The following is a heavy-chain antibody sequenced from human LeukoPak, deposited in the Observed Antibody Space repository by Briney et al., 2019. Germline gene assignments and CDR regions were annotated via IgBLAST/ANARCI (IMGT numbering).Heavy chain of an antibody. D-gene: IGHD6-13*01. CDR3: ARDSGHAGDIAAAGNYYYYYGMDV. J-gene: IGHJ6*02. CDR1: GDTFSSYA. V-gene: IGHV1-69*13. Sequence: ASVKVSCKASGDTFSSYAISWVRQAPGPGLEWMGRIIPIFGTANSAQKFQGRVTITADESTSTAYMELSSLRSEDTAVYYCARDSGHAGDIAAAGNYYYYYGMDVWGQGTTVTVSS. CDR2: IIPIFGTA.